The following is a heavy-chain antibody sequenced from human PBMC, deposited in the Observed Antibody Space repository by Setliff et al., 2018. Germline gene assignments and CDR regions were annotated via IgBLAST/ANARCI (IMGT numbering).Heavy chain of an antibody. J-gene: IGHJ4*02. CDR3: ARGRDFWSGYLVY. V-gene: IGHV1-2*04. CDR2: INPNSGGT. D-gene: IGHD3-3*01. Sequence: VKVSCKASGSTFTGYYMHWVRQAPGQGLEWMGWINPNSGGTNYAQKFQGWVTMTRDTSISTAYMELSRLRSDDTAVYYCARGRDFWSGYLVYWGQGTLVTVS. CDR1: GSTFTGYY.